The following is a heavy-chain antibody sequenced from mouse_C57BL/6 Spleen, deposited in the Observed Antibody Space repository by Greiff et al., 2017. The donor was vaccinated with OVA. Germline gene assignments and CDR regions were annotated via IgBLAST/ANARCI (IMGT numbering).Heavy chain of an antibody. V-gene: IGHV5-16*01. D-gene: IGHD1-1*01. Sequence: EVQGVESAGGLVQPGSSMKLSCTASGFTFSDYYMAWVRQVPEKGLEWVANINYDGSSTYYLDSLKSRFIISRDNAKNILYLQMSSLKSEDTATYYCARAAYYYGSSYDYFDYWGQGTTLTVSS. CDR2: INYDGSST. J-gene: IGHJ2*01. CDR3: ARAAYYYGSSYDYFDY. CDR1: GFTFSDYY.